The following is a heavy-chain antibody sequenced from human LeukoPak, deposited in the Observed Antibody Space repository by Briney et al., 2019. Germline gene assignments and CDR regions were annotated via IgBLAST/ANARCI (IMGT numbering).Heavy chain of an antibody. D-gene: IGHD3-22*01. J-gene: IGHJ4*02. V-gene: IGHV3-66*01. CDR3: ATDYYYDSSGYR. Sequence: GGSLRLSCAASGFTVSSNYMSWVRQAPGKGLEWVSVIYSGGSTYYADSVKGRFTISRDNSKNTLYLQMNSLRAEDTAVYCCATDYYYDSSGYRGGQGTLVTVSS. CDR1: GFTVSSNY. CDR2: IYSGGST.